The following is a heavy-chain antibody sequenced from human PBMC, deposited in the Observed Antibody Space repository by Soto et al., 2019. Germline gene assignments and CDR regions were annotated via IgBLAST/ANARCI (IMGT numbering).Heavy chain of an antibody. J-gene: IGHJ2*01. Sequence: QVQLVQSGAEVKKPGASVKVSCKASGYTFTGYYMHWVRQAPGQGLEWMGWINPNSGGTNYAQKFQGWVTMTRDTSISTAYMELSRLRSDDTAVYYCARGPPPTVTTGGYFDLWGRGTLVTVSS. CDR3: ARGPPPTVTTGGYFDL. V-gene: IGHV1-2*04. CDR1: GYTFTGYY. CDR2: INPNSGGT. D-gene: IGHD4-17*01.